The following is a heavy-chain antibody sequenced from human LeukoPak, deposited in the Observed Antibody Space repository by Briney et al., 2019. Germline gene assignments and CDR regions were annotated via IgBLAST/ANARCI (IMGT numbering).Heavy chain of an antibody. D-gene: IGHD2-2*01. CDR2: IIPIFGTA. Sequence: SVKVSCKASGGTFSSYAVSWVRQAPGQGLEWMGGIIPIFGTANYAQKFQGRVTITADESTSTAYMELSSLRSEDTAVYYCARDLTIVVVPAATGRPGWFDPWGQGTLVTVSS. V-gene: IGHV1-69*01. CDR1: GGTFSSYA. CDR3: ARDLTIVVVPAATGRPGWFDP. J-gene: IGHJ5*02.